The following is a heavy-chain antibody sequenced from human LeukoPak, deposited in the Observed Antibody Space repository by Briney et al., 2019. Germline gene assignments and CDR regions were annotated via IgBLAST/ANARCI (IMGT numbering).Heavy chain of an antibody. J-gene: IGHJ6*03. CDR2: ISSSSSYI. Sequence: PGGSLRLSCAASGFTFSSYSMNWVRQAPGKGLEWVSSISSSSSYIYYADSVKGRFTISRDNAKNSLYLQMNSLRAEDTAVYYCARLQFSGSGLNYYYMDVWGKGTTVTISS. D-gene: IGHD3-10*01. CDR1: GFTFSSYS. V-gene: IGHV3-21*01. CDR3: ARLQFSGSGLNYYYMDV.